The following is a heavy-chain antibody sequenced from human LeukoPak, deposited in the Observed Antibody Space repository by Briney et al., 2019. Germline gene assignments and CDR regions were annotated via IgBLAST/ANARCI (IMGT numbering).Heavy chain of an antibody. CDR1: GYTFTSYG. D-gene: IGHD1-26*01. CDR3: ARDVGATSYYHYGMDV. CDR2: ISAYNGNT. J-gene: IGHJ6*02. V-gene: IGHV1-18*01. Sequence: EASVKVSSKASGYTFTSYGISWVRQAPGQGLEWMGWISAYNGNTNYAQKLQGRVTMTTDTSTSTAYMELRSLRSDDTAVYYCARDVGATSYYHYGMDVWGQGTTVTVSS.